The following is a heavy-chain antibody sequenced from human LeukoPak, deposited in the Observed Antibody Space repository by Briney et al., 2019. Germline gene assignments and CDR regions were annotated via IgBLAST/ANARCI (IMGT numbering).Heavy chain of an antibody. CDR2: VIYSGST. J-gene: IGHJ4*02. Sequence: PSETMSRTCTVSGGSVSSGKYYWSWIGQPPGKGLEWIGYVIYSGSTNYNPSLKSRVAISVDTSKNQFSLKVSSVTAADTAVYYCASGGPYSGYIYWGQGTLVTVSS. V-gene: IGHV4-61*01. CDR1: GGSVSSGKYY. D-gene: IGHD5-12*01. CDR3: ASGGPYSGYIY.